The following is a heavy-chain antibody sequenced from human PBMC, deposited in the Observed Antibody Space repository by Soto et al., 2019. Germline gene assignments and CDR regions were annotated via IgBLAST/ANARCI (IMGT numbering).Heavy chain of an antibody. J-gene: IGHJ6*02. D-gene: IGHD2-2*02. V-gene: IGHV1-18*04. CDR3: ARGDFGCSSPSCYMGGGNGMDV. CDR1: GYTFTSYG. Sequence: QVQLVQSGAEVKKPGASVKVSCKASGYTFTSYGISWVRQAPGQGLEWMGWISAYNGNTNYAQKLQGRVNMTTDTSTSTGYMELRSLRSDDTAVYYCARGDFGCSSPSCYMGGGNGMDVWGQGTTVTVSS. CDR2: ISAYNGNT.